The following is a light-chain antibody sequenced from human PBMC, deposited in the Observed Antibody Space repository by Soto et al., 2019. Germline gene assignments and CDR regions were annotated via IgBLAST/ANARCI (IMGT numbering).Light chain of an antibody. Sequence: QSVLTQPPSASGTPGQRVTISCSGSSSNIGSNYVYWYHQLPGTAPKLLIYRNNQRPSGVPDRFSGSKSGTSASLAISGLQSEDEADYYCAAWDDSLNGPVFGGGTQLTVL. J-gene: IGLJ2*01. CDR3: AAWDDSLNGPV. CDR1: SSNIGSNY. CDR2: RNN. V-gene: IGLV1-47*01.